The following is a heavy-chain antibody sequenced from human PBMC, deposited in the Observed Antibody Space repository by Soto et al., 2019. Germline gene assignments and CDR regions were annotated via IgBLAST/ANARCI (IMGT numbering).Heavy chain of an antibody. CDR2: ISYDGSNK. CDR1: GFTFSSYG. J-gene: IGHJ6*02. Sequence: GGSLRLSCAASGFTFSSYGMHWVRQAPGKGLEWVAVISYDGSNKYYADSVKGRFTISRDNSKNTLYLQMNSLRAEDTAVYYCAKDLDGDFAASHYYYYGMDVWGQGTTVTV. V-gene: IGHV3-30*18. D-gene: IGHD4-17*01. CDR3: AKDLDGDFAASHYYYYGMDV.